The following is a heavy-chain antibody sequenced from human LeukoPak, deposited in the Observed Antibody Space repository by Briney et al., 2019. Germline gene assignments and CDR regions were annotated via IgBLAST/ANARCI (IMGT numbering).Heavy chain of an antibody. J-gene: IGHJ4*02. V-gene: IGHV4-59*01. Sequence: PSETLSLTCTVSGGSISSYYWSWIRQPPGKGLEWIGYIYYSGSTNYNPSLKSRVTMSVDTSKNQFSLKLSSVTAAHTAVYYCAGVGPTILWGQGTLVTVSS. CDR2: IYYSGST. D-gene: IGHD1-26*01. CDR1: GGSISSYY. CDR3: AGVGPTIL.